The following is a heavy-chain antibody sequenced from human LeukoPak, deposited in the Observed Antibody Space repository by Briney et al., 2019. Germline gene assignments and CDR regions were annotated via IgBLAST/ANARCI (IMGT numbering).Heavy chain of an antibody. Sequence: ASETLSLTCAVYGGSFSGYYWSWIRQPPGKGLEWIGEINHSGSTNYNPSLKSRVTISVDTSKNQFSLKLSSVTAADTAVYYCAREGGGGLFDYWGQGTLVTVSS. CDR2: INHSGST. CDR1: GGSFSGYY. V-gene: IGHV4-34*01. CDR3: AREGGGGLFDY. J-gene: IGHJ4*02. D-gene: IGHD2-15*01.